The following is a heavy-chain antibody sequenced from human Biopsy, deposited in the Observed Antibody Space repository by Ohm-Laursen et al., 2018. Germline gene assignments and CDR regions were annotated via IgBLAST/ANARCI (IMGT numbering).Heavy chain of an antibody. Sequence: SVKVSCKVSGGTFSSYVISWVRQAPGQGLEWMGRIIPTFDTPTYAPDFQSRVTFTADKSTGTAHLDLRSLRSEDTAVYYCAGGAAKGNPYDHWGQGTLVTVSS. J-gene: IGHJ5*02. V-gene: IGHV1-69*06. D-gene: IGHD3-10*01. CDR2: IIPTFDTP. CDR1: GGTFSSYV. CDR3: AGGAAKGNPYDH.